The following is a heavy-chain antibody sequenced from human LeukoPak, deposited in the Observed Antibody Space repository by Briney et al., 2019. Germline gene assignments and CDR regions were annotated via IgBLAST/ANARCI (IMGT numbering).Heavy chain of an antibody. V-gene: IGHV4-4*07. CDR2: IYTSGST. Sequence: PSETLSLTCTVSGGSISSYYWSWIRQPAGKGLEWIGRIYTSGSTNYNPSLKSRVTISVDTSKNQFSLKLSSVTAADTAVYYCARVTPSAYCSGGSCYPNFDYWGQGTLVTVSS. CDR3: ARVTPSAYCSGGSCYPNFDY. D-gene: IGHD2-15*01. J-gene: IGHJ4*02. CDR1: GGSISSYY.